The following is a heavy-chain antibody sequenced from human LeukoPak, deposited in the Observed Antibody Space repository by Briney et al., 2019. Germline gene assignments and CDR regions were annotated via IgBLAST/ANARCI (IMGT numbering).Heavy chain of an antibody. V-gene: IGHV3-7*01. Sequence: AGGPLRLSCAASGFTFSSYWMSWVRQAPGKGLEWVANIKQDGSEKYYVDSVKGRFTISRDNAKNSLYLQMNSLRAEDTAVYYCARDTDYGDPYYYYYYYMDVWGKGTTVTVSS. J-gene: IGHJ6*03. D-gene: IGHD4-17*01. CDR2: IKQDGSEK. CDR1: GFTFSSYW. CDR3: ARDTDYGDPYYYYYYYMDV.